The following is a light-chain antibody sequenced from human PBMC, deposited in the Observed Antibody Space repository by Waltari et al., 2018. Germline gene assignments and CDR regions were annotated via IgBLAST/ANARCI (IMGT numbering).Light chain of an antibody. CDR2: EVS. Sequence: DVVLTQTPLSLSVSPGQSPSFSCKSSQSLVHTDGKIYLYWYVQKPGQPPQLLMYEVSNRFTGVPPRFSGSGSGTDFTLKISRVEAEDVGVYYCMQSMHLPLYTFGQGTKLEIK. CDR1: QSLVHTDGKIY. J-gene: IGKJ2*01. CDR3: MQSMHLPLYT. V-gene: IGKV2D-29*01.